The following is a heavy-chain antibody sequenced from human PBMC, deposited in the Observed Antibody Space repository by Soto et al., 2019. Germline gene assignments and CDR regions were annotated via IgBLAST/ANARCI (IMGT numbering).Heavy chain of an antibody. J-gene: IGHJ4*02. CDR3: ARARVQAGSGWYSLLDY. CDR2: INPNSGGT. Sequence: ASLKVSCKASGYTFTGYYMHWVRQAPGQGLEWMGWINPNSGGTNYAQKFQGWVTMTRDTSISTAYMELSRLRSDDTAVYYCARARVQAGSGWYSLLDYWGQGTLVTVSS. D-gene: IGHD6-19*01. V-gene: IGHV1-2*04. CDR1: GYTFTGYY.